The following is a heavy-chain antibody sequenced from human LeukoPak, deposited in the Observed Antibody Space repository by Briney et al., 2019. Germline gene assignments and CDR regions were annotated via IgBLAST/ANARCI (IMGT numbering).Heavy chain of an antibody. CDR3: ARRSSYSGSYYYDY. D-gene: IGHD1-26*01. Sequence: GGSLRLSCAASGFTVSSNEMSWVRQAPGKGLEWVSSISGGSTYYADSVKGRFTISRDNAKNSLYLQMNSLRAEDTAVYYCARRSSYSGSYYYDYWGQGTLVTVSS. CDR1: GFTVSSNE. J-gene: IGHJ4*02. CDR2: ISGGST. V-gene: IGHV3-38-3*01.